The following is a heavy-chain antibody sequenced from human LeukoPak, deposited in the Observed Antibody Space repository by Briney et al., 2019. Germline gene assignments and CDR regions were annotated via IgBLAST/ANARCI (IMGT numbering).Heavy chain of an antibody. V-gene: IGHV3-74*03. CDR3: YGANAEH. J-gene: IGHJ1*01. CDR1: GFTFSRKT. Sequence: GGSLRLSCAASGFTFSRKTMNWVRQAPGKGLVWVSGTNTDGSSTMYADSVKGRFTIARDNAKNTLYLQMNSLRAEDTAVYYCYGANAEHWGQGTLVTVSS. D-gene: IGHD4-23*01. CDR2: TNTDGSST.